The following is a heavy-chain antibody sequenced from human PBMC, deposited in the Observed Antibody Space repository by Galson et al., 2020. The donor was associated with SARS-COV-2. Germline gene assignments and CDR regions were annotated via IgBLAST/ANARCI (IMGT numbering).Heavy chain of an antibody. Sequence: ASVKVSCRASGYTFTSYYMHWVRQAPGQGLEWMGIINPSGGSTSYAQKFQGRVTMTRDTSTSTVYMELSSLRSEDTAVYYCARDYEAYYDFWSGYFGGKGYGMDVWGQGTTVTVSS. J-gene: IGHJ6*02. CDR3: ARDYEAYYDFWSGYFGGKGYGMDV. CDR2: INPSGGST. CDR1: GYTFTSYY. D-gene: IGHD3-3*01. V-gene: IGHV1-46*03.